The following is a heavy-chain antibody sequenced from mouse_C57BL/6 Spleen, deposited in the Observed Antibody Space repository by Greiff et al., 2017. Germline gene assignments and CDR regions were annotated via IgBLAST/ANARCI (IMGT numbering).Heavy chain of an antibody. CDR3: ARGYFDY. CDR1: GYTFTSYW. CDR2: IDPSDSYT. J-gene: IGHJ2*01. Sequence: VQLQQPGAELVMPGASVKLSCKASGYTFTSYWMHWVKQRPGQGLEWIGEIDPSDSYTNYNQKFKGKSTLTVDKSSRTAYMQLSSLTSEDSAVYYCARGYFDYWGQGTTLTVSS. V-gene: IGHV1-69*01.